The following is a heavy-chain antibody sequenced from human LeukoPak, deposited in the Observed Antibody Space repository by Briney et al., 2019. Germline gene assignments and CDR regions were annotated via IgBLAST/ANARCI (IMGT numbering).Heavy chain of an antibody. V-gene: IGHV1-69*13. J-gene: IGHJ4*02. Sequence: SVTVSCKSSGYTFNLYGVSWVRQAPGQGLEWMGGIIPIFGTANYAQKFQGRVTITADESTSTAYMELSSLRSEDTAVYYCARTPPLRFLEWLLNWDYWGQGTLVTVSS. CDR2: IIPIFGTA. D-gene: IGHD3-3*01. CDR3: ARTPPLRFLEWLLNWDY. CDR1: GYTFNLYG.